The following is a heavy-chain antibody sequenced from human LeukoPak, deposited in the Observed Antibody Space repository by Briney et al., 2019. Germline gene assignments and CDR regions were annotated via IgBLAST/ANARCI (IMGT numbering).Heavy chain of an antibody. CDR2: INHSGST. J-gene: IGHJ6*02. CDR1: GGSFSGYY. Sequence: PSETLSLTCAVCGGSFSGYYWSWIRQPPGKGLEWIGEINHSGSTNYNPSLKSRVTISVDTSKNQFSLKLSSVTAADTAVYYCXXXXXTIFVGGMDVWGQGTTVTVSS. V-gene: IGHV4-34*01. CDR3: XXXXXTIFVGGMDV. D-gene: IGHD3-3*01.